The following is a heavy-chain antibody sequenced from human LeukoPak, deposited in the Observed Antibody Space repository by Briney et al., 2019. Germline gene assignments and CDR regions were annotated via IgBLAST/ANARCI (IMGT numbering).Heavy chain of an antibody. CDR2: ISSSSSTI. J-gene: IGHJ2*01. V-gene: IGHV3-48*04. D-gene: IGHD6-19*01. Sequence: GGSLRLSCAASGFTFSSYSMNWVRQAPGKGLEWVSYISSSSSTIYYADSVKGRFTISRDNAKNSLYLQMNSLRAEDTAVYYCARERAYSSGWYLSPGYFDLWGRGTLVTVSS. CDR3: ARERAYSSGWYLSPGYFDL. CDR1: GFTFSSYS.